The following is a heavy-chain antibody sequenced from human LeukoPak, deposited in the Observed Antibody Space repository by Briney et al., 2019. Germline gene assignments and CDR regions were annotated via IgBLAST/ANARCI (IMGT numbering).Heavy chain of an antibody. V-gene: IGHV3-23*01. D-gene: IGHD3-10*01. Sequence: PGGSLRLSCAAPGFTFSTYAMSWVRQAPGKGLEWVSAISGSGANTYYADSVKGRFTVSRDNSKNTLYLQMNSLRAEDTALYYCAREKVTMVRGVQEGYYYYYYMDVWGKGTTVTVSS. CDR1: GFTFSTYA. CDR2: ISGSGANT. J-gene: IGHJ6*03. CDR3: AREKVTMVRGVQEGYYYYYYMDV.